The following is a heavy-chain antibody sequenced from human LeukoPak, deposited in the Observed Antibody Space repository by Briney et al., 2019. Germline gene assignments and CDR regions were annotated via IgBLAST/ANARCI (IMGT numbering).Heavy chain of an antibody. D-gene: IGHD3-3*01. J-gene: IGHJ4*02. CDR3: AKGSIADYDFWSGYYTHYFDY. Sequence: GGSLRLSCAASGFTFSSYAMSWVRQAPGKGLEWVSAISGSGGSTYYADSVKGRFTISRDNSKNTLYLQMNSLRAEDTAVYYCAKGSIADYDFWSGYYTHYFDYWGQGTPVTVSS. V-gene: IGHV3-23*01. CDR2: ISGSGGST. CDR1: GFTFSSYA.